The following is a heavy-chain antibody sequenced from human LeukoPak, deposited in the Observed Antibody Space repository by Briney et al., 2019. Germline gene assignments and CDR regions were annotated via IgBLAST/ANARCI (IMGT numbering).Heavy chain of an antibody. V-gene: IGHV4-4*02. Sequence: SGTLSLTCAVSGGSIISNNWWSWVRQPPGKGLEWIGEIYHSGSTNYSPSLKSRVTISVDKSKNQFSLNLRSVTAADTAMYYCTRDHRGYFDYWGQGTLVTVSS. CDR1: GGSIISNNW. D-gene: IGHD1-14*01. CDR2: IYHSGST. J-gene: IGHJ4*02. CDR3: TRDHRGYFDY.